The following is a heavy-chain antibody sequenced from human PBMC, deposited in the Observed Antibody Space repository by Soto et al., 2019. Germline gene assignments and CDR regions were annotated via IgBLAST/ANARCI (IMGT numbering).Heavy chain of an antibody. Sequence: PSETLSLTCTVSGGSISSYYWSWIRQPPGKGLECIGYIYYSGSTNYNPSLKSRVTISVDTSKNQFSLKLSSVTAADTAVYYCARYIGGSIAARADYYYYGMDVWGQGTTVTVS. CDR1: GGSISSYY. D-gene: IGHD6-6*01. J-gene: IGHJ6*02. V-gene: IGHV4-59*01. CDR3: ARYIGGSIAARADYYYYGMDV. CDR2: IYYSGST.